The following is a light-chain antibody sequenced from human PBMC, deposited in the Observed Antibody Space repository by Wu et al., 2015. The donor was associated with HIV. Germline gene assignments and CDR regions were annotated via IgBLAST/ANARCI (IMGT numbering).Light chain of an antibody. V-gene: IGKV1-8*01. CDR2: SAS. Sequence: AIRMTQSPSSLSASTGDRVTITCRASQDIKSNLAWYQQKPGKAPNLLIFSASTLHSGVPSGFSGSRSGTDFTLTISCLQSEDFAHYYCQQYDTYPLAFGGGTKVEIK. CDR3: QQYDTYPLA. CDR1: QDIKSN. J-gene: IGKJ4*01.